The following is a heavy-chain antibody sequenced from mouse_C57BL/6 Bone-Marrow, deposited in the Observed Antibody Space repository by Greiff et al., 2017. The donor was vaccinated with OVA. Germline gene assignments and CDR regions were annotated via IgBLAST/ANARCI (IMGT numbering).Heavy chain of an antibody. CDR1: GFTFTNYY. D-gene: IGHD3-3*01. Sequence: DVMLVESGGGLVQPGDSLSLSCAASGFTFTNYYMSWVRQPPGKALEWLAFIRNKPNGSTTEYSASVKGRFTISRDNSQSILYLQKNALGAEDSATYYCARYKEREAVDYVDYWGQGTALTVSS. V-gene: IGHV7-3*01. CDR2: IRNKPNGSTT. CDR3: ARYKEREAVDYVDY. J-gene: IGHJ2*01.